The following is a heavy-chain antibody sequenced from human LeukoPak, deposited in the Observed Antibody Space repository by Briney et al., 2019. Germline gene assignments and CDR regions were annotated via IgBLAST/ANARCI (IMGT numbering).Heavy chain of an antibody. D-gene: IGHD3-22*01. CDR2: ISAYNGDT. CDR1: GYTFTCYG. V-gene: IGHV1-18*01. CDR3: ARGGPAPHRITLIVVASSTDAFDI. Sequence: ASVKVSCRASGYTFTCYGISWVRQAPGQGLEWMGWISAYNGDTNYAQKLQGRVTMTTDTSTSTDYMELRSLRSDDTAVYYCARGGPAPHRITLIVVASSTDAFDIWGQGTMVTVSS. J-gene: IGHJ3*02.